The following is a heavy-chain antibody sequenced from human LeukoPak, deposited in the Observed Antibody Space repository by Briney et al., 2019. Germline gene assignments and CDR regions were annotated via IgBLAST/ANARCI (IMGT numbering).Heavy chain of an antibody. V-gene: IGHV1-8*01. Sequence: ASVKVSCKASGYTFTSYDINWVRQATGQGLEWMGWMNPNSGNTNYAQKFQGRVTMTRDTSISTAYMELSRLRSDDTAVYYCASSIHDGDPDAFDYWGQGTLVTVSS. J-gene: IGHJ4*02. CDR3: ASSIHDGDPDAFDY. CDR2: MNPNSGNT. CDR1: GYTFTSYD. D-gene: IGHD3-10*01.